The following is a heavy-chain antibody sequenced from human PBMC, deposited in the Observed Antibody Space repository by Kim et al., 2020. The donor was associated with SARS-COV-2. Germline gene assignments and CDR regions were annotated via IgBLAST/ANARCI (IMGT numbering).Heavy chain of an antibody. D-gene: IGHD2-2*01. V-gene: IGHV3-23*01. CDR3: AKGSQLLSFAY. J-gene: IGHJ4*02. Sequence: TSHAGSMTGRFTSSRDNSKDTLFMQMNSLRAEDTAIYYCAKGSQLLSFAYWGQGTLVTVSS. CDR2: T.